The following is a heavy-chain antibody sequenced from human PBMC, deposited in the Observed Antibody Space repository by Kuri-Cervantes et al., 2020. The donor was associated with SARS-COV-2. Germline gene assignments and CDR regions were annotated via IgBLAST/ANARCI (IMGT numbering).Heavy chain of an antibody. D-gene: IGHD3-10*01. J-gene: IGHJ4*02. V-gene: IGHV3-33*01. CDR2: IWYDGSNK. Sequence: LSLTCAASGLTFSSYGMHWVRQAPGKGLEWVAVIWYDGSNKYYADSVKGRFTISRDNSKNTLYLQMNSLRAEDTAVYYCARSPGAYFDYWGQGTLVTVSS. CDR3: ARSPGAYFDY. CDR1: GLTFSSYG.